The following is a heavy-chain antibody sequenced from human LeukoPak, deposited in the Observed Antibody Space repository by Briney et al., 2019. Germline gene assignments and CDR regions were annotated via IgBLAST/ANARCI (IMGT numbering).Heavy chain of an antibody. J-gene: IGHJ6*03. Sequence: PSETLSLTCTVSGGSISSYYWSWIRQPPGKGLEWLGYIYYSGSTNYNPSLKSRVTISVDTSKNQFSLKLSSVTAADTAVYYCAGELDYYYMDVWGKGTTVTVSS. CDR1: GGSISSYY. CDR3: AGELDYYYMDV. CDR2: IYYSGST. V-gene: IGHV4-59*01.